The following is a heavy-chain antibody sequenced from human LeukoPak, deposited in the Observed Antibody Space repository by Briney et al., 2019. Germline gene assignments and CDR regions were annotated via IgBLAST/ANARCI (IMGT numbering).Heavy chain of an antibody. J-gene: IGHJ3*02. CDR1: GFSFSNYA. Sequence: HPGGSLRLSCAASGFSFSNYAMHWVRQAPGKGLEWVALISYDGSNKYYADSVKGRFTISRDNSKNTLYLQMNSLRAEDTAVYYCARDSSGGAFDIWGQGTMVTVSS. CDR3: ARDSSGGAFDI. D-gene: IGHD1-26*01. CDR2: ISYDGSNK. V-gene: IGHV3-30*14.